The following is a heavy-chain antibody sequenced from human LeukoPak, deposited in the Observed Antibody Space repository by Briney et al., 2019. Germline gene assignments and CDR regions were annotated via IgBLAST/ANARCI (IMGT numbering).Heavy chain of an antibody. Sequence: GKSLRLSCAASGFTFNNYGMHWVRQAPGKGLEWVAVISYDGRNKHYPDSVKGRFTISRDTSTDTLWLQMDSLRTEDTAVYYCAKGPLRGTAAAIDYWGRGTLVTVSS. CDR1: GFTFNNYG. CDR2: ISYDGRNK. V-gene: IGHV3-30*18. J-gene: IGHJ4*02. CDR3: AKGPLRGTAAAIDY. D-gene: IGHD2-2*01.